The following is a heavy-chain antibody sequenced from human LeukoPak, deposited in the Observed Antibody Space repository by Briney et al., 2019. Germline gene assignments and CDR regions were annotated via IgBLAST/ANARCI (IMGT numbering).Heavy chain of an antibody. V-gene: IGHV3-7*03. CDR1: GFTFTTYL. CDR3: ARDVRRGMDV. J-gene: IGHJ6*04. Sequence: GGSLRLSCAASGFTFTTYLMNCVRQAPGKGLEWVANIKQDGSEKYYVDSVKGRFTISRDNAKNSLYLQMNSLRAEDTAVYYCARDVRRGMDVWGKGTTVTVSS. D-gene: IGHD3-10*02. CDR2: IKQDGSEK.